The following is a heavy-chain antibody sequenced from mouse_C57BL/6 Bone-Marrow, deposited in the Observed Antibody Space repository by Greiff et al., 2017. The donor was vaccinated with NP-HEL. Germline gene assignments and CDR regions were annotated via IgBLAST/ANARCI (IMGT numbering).Heavy chain of an antibody. CDR2: IWSGGST. J-gene: IGHJ4*01. CDR1: GFSLPSYG. Sequence: VHLVESGPGLVQPSQSLSITCPVSGFSLPSYGVHWVRQSPGKGLEWLGVIWSGGSTDYNAAFISRLSISKDNSKSQVFFKMNSLQADDTAIYYCARRGLYYAMDYWGQGTSVTVSS. V-gene: IGHV2-2*01. CDR3: ARRGLYYAMDY.